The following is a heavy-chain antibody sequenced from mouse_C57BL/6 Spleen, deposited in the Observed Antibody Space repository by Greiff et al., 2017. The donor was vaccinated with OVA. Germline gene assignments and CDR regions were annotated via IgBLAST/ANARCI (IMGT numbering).Heavy chain of an antibody. CDR3: ARSMVTTYWYFDV. CDR2: INPNNGGT. J-gene: IGHJ1*03. V-gene: IGHV1-26*01. Sequence: VQLQQSGPELVKPGASVKISCKASGYTFTDYYMNWVKQSHGKSLEWIGDINPNNGGTSYNQKFKGKATLTVDKSSSTAYMELRSLTSEDSAVYYCARSMVTTYWYFDVWGTGTTVTVSS. D-gene: IGHD2-2*01. CDR1: GYTFTDYY.